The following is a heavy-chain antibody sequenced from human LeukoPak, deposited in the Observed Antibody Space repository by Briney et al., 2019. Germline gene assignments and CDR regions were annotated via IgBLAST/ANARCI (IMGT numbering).Heavy chain of an antibody. CDR1: GGSISSYY. J-gene: IGHJ6*03. V-gene: IGHV4-4*07. D-gene: IGHD2/OR15-2a*01. Sequence: PSETLSLTCSVSGGSISSYYWNWIRQPAGKGLEWIGRIYRSGNTNYNAPLKSRVTMSVDTSKNQFSLRLNSVTAADTAVYYCARGNIESKSYYYMDVWGKGTTVTVSS. CDR2: IYRSGNT. CDR3: ARGNIESKSYYYMDV.